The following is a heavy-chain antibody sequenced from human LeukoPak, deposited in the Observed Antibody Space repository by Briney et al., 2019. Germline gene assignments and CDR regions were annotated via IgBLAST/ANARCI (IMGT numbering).Heavy chain of an antibody. J-gene: IGHJ4*02. CDR2: ISAYNGNT. V-gene: IGHV1-18*01. CDR1: GYTFTSDG. D-gene: IGHD6-6*01. Sequence: GASVKVSRKASGYTFTSDGISWVRQAPGQGLEWMGWISAYNGNTNYAQKLQGRVTMTTDTSTSTAYMELRSLRSDDTAVYYCARVNRQLVSSSYFDYWGQGTLVTVSS. CDR3: ARVNRQLVSSSYFDY.